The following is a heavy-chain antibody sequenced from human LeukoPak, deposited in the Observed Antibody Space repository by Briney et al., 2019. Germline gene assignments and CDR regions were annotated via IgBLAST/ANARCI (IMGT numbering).Heavy chain of an antibody. J-gene: IGHJ4*02. CDR1: GNTFTGYY. V-gene: IGHV1-2*02. CDR3: ARGSSSGWGLFDY. Sequence: ASVKVSCKASGNTFTGYYMHWVRQAPGQGLEWMGWINPNSGGTNYAQKFQGRVTMTRDTSISTAYMELSGLRSDDTAVYYCARGSSSGWGLFDYWGQGTLVTVSS. D-gene: IGHD6-19*01. CDR2: INPNSGGT.